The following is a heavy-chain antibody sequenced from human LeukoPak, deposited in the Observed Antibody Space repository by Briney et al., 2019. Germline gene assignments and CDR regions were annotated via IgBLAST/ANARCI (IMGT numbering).Heavy chain of an antibody. V-gene: IGHV3-15*01. Sequence: PGGSLRLSCAASGFTFSNAWMSWVRQAPGKGLEWVGRIKSKTDGGTTDYAAPVKGRFTISRDDSKNTLYLQMNSLKTEDTAVYYCTTEVAAAGTSWGSRGFVSIYWGQGTLVTVSS. D-gene: IGHD6-13*01. CDR3: TTEVAAAGTSWGSRGFVSIY. J-gene: IGHJ4*02. CDR1: GFTFSNAW. CDR2: IKSKTDGGTT.